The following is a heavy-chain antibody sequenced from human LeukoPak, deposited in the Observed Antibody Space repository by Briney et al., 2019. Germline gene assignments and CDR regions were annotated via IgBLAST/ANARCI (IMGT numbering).Heavy chain of an antibody. D-gene: IGHD3-22*01. CDR3: ARHIYDSSGYYSSMDV. J-gene: IGHJ6*02. CDR1: GGSISSSSYY. Sequence: SETLSLTCTVSGGSISSSSYYWGWIRQPPGKGLEWIGSIYYSGSTYYNPSLKSRVTISVDTSKNQFSLKLSSVTAADTAVYYCARHIYDSSGYYSSMDVWGQGTTVTVSS. V-gene: IGHV4-39*01. CDR2: IYYSGST.